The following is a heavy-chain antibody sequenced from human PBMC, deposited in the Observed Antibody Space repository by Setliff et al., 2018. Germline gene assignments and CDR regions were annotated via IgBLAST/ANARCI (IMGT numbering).Heavy chain of an antibody. CDR1: GGSFSSFY. CDR3: ARGSTMIQGVRLYYHGLDV. J-gene: IGHJ6*02. CDR2: INHSGTT. Sequence: SETLSLTCAVYGGSFSSFYWSWIRQPPGKGLEWIGEINHSGTTNYNPSLKSRVTISVDTSKKQFSLKLSSVTAADTAVYYCARGSTMIQGVRLYYHGLDVWGQGTTVTVSS. D-gene: IGHD3-10*01. V-gene: IGHV4-34*01.